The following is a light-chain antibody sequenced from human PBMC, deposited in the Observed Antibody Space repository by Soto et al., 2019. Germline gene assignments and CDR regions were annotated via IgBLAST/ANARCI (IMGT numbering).Light chain of an antibody. V-gene: IGKV2-24*01. J-gene: IGKJ2*01. CDR3: LQATQRYT. Sequence: DIVMTQTPLSSPVTLGQPASISCRSSHRLVHSDGNTHMSWLQQRPGQPPRLLIYNVSTRFSGVSDRFSGSGAGTDFTLNISRVAAENVGVYYCLQATQRYTFGQGTKLEIK. CDR1: HRLVHSDGNTH. CDR2: NVS.